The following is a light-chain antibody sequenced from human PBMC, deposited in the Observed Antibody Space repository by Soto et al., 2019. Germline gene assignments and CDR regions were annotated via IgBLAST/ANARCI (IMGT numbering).Light chain of an antibody. Sequence: QSALTQPASVPGSPGQSITISCTGTSSDVGGYNYVSWYQQHPGKAPKLMIYEVSNRPSGVSNRFSGSKSGNTASLTISGLQAEDEADYYCSSYTSSSTYAFGTGTKVTVL. CDR2: EVS. V-gene: IGLV2-14*01. CDR3: SSYTSSSTYA. CDR1: SSDVGGYNY. J-gene: IGLJ1*01.